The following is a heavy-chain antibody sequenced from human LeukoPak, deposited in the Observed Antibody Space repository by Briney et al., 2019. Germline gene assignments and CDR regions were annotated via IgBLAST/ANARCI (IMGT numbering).Heavy chain of an antibody. CDR2: IYYSGST. V-gene: IGHV4-30-4*08. J-gene: IGHJ4*02. CDR3: ARDLSGSYGGY. Sequence: SETLSLTCTVSGGSISSGDYYWSWIRQPPGKGLEWIGYIYYSGSTYYNPSLKSRVTISVDTFKNQLSLKLSSVTAADTAVYYCARDLSGSYGGYWGQGTLVTVSS. D-gene: IGHD1-26*01. CDR1: GGSISSGDYY.